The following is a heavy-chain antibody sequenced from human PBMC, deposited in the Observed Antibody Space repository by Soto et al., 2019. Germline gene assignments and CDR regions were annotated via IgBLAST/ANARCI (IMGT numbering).Heavy chain of an antibody. J-gene: IGHJ4*02. CDR3: SRDFRGYTSPPCPLEY. D-gene: IGHD2-2*02. Sequence: LTCAVSCGSINSPIYDWAWIRQPPWKALEWIGSISYSGTTYNNPSLKSRVTISVDTSKNHFSLQLSSVTVADTAVYYCSRDFRGYTSPPCPLEYWGLGTLFTVSS. CDR1: CGSINSPIYD. CDR2: ISYSGTT. V-gene: IGHV4-39*02.